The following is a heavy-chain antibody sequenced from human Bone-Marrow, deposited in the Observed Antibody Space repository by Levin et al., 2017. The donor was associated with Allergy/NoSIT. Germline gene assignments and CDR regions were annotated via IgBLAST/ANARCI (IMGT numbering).Heavy chain of an antibody. CDR3: ARDPTITLVRGIYYGMDV. CDR1: GYNFITHY. D-gene: IGHD3-10*01. J-gene: IGHJ6*02. Sequence: ASVKVSCEASGYNFITHYMHWVRQAPGQGLEWLGIISPSGSTLSYAQKFQGRVRMTSDTSTGTVYMELNSLKPEDTAVYYCARDPTITLVRGIYYGMDVWGQGTRVTVS. CDR2: ISPSGSTL. V-gene: IGHV1-46*01.